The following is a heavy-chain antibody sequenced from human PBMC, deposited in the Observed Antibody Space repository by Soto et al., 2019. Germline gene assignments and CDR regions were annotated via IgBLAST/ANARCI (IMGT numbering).Heavy chain of an antibody. CDR2: IYYSGST. V-gene: IGHV4-59*08. CDR3: ARHWGFWADF. Sequence: QVQLQESGPGLVKPSETLSLTCTVPGGSIRSYYWSWIRQPPGKGLEWIGYIYYSGSTNYNPSLKSRVTISVDTSKNQFSLKLSSVTAADTAVYYCARHWGFWADFWGQGTLVTVSS. D-gene: IGHD3-16*01. CDR1: GGSIRSYY. J-gene: IGHJ4*02.